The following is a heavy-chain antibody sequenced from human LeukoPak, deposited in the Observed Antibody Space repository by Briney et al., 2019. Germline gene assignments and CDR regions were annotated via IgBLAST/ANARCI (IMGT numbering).Heavy chain of an antibody. Sequence: GGSLRLSCAASGFTFSSYSMNWVREAPGEGLEWVSYISSSRSTIYYADSVKGRFTISRDNAKNSLYLQMNSLRAEDTAVYYCAKALTKGYCSGGSCYSVDYWGQGTLVTVSS. D-gene: IGHD2-15*01. V-gene: IGHV3-48*01. CDR3: AKALTKGYCSGGSCYSVDY. J-gene: IGHJ4*02. CDR2: ISSSRSTI. CDR1: GFTFSSYS.